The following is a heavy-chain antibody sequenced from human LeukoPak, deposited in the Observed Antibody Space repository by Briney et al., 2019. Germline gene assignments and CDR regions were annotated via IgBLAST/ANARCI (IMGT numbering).Heavy chain of an antibody. D-gene: IGHD6-19*01. CDR1: GGSISSYY. CDR2: IYYSGST. J-gene: IGHJ4*02. CDR3: ARNLYSSGWYDLDY. V-gene: IGHV4-59*01. Sequence: SETLSLTCTVSGGSISSYYWSWIRQPPGEGLEWIGYIYYSGSTNYNPSLKSRVTISVDTSKNQFSLKLSSVTAADTAVYYCARNLYSSGWYDLDYWGQGTLVTVSS.